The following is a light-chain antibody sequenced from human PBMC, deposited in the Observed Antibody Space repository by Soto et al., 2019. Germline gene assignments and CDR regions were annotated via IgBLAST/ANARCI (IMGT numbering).Light chain of an antibody. V-gene: IGLV2-8*01. Sequence: QSALTQPPSASGSPGQSVTISCTGTSSDIGGYDYVSWYQQHPGKTPKFMIYEVSKRPSGVPDRFSGSKSGNTASLTVSGLQAEDEADYYCSSFTSTSTYVLFGGGTKLTVL. CDR3: SSFTSTSTYVL. CDR2: EVS. CDR1: SSDIGGYDY. J-gene: IGLJ2*01.